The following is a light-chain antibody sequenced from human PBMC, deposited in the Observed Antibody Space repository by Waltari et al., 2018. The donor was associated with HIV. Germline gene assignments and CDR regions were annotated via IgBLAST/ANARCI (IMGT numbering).Light chain of an antibody. V-gene: IGLV1-44*01. CDR3: ATWDDSLNGPL. J-gene: IGLJ2*01. CDR2: ANN. CDR1: RSNIGSND. Sequence: QSVLTQPPSASGTPGKRVTISCYGIRSNIGSNDVSWYRQFPGTVHKVLMSANNQRPSGVPDRFSASKSGTSASLAISGLHSEDEADYYCATWDDSLNGPLFGGGTKLTVL.